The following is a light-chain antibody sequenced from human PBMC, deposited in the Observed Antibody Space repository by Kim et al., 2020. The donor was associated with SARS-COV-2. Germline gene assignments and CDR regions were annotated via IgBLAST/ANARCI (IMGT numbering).Light chain of an antibody. V-gene: IGKV1-5*03. CDR2: KAS. Sequence: DIQMTQSPSTLSASVGNRVTITCRASQSISSWLAWYQQKPGKDPKLLIYKASTLESGVPSRFSGSGYGTEFTLTISSLQPDDFATYYCQQFNSYPYTFGQGTKLEI. CDR1: QSISSW. J-gene: IGKJ2*01. CDR3: QQFNSYPYT.